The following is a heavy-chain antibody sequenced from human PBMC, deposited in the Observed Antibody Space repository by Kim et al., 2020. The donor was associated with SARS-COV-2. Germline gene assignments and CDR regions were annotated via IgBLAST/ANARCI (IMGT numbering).Heavy chain of an antibody. CDR3: ARQGWVRSSVNSDYSYSVLDV. D-gene: IGHD1-26*01. J-gene: IGHJ6*02. CDR1: GFTFSHYS. Sequence: GGSLRLSCAASGFTFSHYSINWVRQAPGKGLEWVSSISHSSTYIYYADAVRGRFTISRDNAKDSVYLQLNSLRVGDTAIYYCARQGWVRSSVNSDYSYSVLDVWGRGTTFTVSS. CDR2: ISHSSTYI. V-gene: IGHV3-21*01.